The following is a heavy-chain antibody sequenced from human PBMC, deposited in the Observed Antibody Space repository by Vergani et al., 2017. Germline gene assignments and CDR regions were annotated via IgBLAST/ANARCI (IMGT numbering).Heavy chain of an antibody. CDR3: AGAPPTRFLLGELIFDY. J-gene: IGHJ4*02. V-gene: IGHV1-69*18. Sequence: QVQLVQSGAEVKKPGSSVKVSCKASGGTFSSYAISWVRQAPGQGLEWMGRIIPMFGTTNYAPKFQGRVTITADESTSTAYMELCSLRSEATAEYYCAGAPPTRFLLGELIFDYWGQGTLVTVSS. D-gene: IGHD3-10*01. CDR2: IIPMFGTT. CDR1: GGTFSSYA.